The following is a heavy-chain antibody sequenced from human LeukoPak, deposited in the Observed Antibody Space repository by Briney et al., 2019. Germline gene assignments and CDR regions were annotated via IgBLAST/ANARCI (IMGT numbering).Heavy chain of an antibody. CDR1: GGSISSYY. Sequence: SETLSLTCTVSGGSISSYYWSWIRQPPGKGVEWIGYIYYSGSTNYNPSLKSRVTISVDASKTQFSLKLSSVTAADTAVYYCARDLFSDILTGYYGWFDPWGQGTLVTVSS. J-gene: IGHJ5*02. CDR2: IYYSGST. CDR3: ARDLFSDILTGYYGWFDP. V-gene: IGHV4-59*01. D-gene: IGHD3-9*01.